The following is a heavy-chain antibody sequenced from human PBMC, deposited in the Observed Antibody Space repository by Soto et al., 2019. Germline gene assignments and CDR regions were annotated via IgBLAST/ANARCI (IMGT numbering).Heavy chain of an antibody. CDR1: GYPFTSYG. CDR2: ITAYPGNT. D-gene: IGHD3-3*01. Sequence: VSGELCCKASGYPFTSYGMSLVRQAPGQGLEWMGWITAYPGNTNYAKKLHVRVTMTTDTSTSTAYMELRSLRSDDTPVYYCARDPGTIFGVVEGMDGWGQGTTVTVSS. V-gene: IGHV1-18*01. J-gene: IGHJ6*01. CDR3: ARDPGTIFGVVEGMDG.